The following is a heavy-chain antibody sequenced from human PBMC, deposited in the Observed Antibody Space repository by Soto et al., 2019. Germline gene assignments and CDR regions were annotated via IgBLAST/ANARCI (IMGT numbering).Heavy chain of an antibody. Sequence: QVQLGQSGAEVKKPGASVKVSCMASGYTFTRYYINWVRQAPGQGLEWMGWVSAYNGNTHYEQNLQGRVTLTTDTSTSTAYLALRRPRSDARAVYFCARGGRLDFFGDYWGQGTLGTVAS. V-gene: IGHV1-18*01. J-gene: IGHJ4*02. CDR2: VSAYNGNT. D-gene: IGHD3-3*01. CDR1: GYTFTRYY. CDR3: ARGGRLDFFGDY.